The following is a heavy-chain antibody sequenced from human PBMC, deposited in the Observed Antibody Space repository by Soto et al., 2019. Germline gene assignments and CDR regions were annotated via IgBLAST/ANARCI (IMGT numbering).Heavy chain of an antibody. J-gene: IGHJ5*02. D-gene: IGHD3-10*01. CDR1: GGSISSSSYY. CDR2: IYYSGRT. V-gene: IGHV4-39*01. CDR3: ARPSRGSGRLGWFDP. Sequence: SETLSLTCTVSGGSISSSSYYWGWIRQPPGKGLEWIGSIYYSGRTYYNPSLKSRVTISVDTSKIQFSLKLSSVTAADTAVYYCARPSRGSGRLGWFDPWGQGTLVTVSS.